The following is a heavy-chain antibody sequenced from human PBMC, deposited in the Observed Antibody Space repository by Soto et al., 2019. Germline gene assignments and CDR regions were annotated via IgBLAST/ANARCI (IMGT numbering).Heavy chain of an antibody. V-gene: IGHV1-46*01. CDR1: GYTFTIYY. D-gene: IGHD6-25*01. CDR3: ARGGRHSDYYYYYGMDV. CDR2: INTSGGSS. Sequence: AASVKVSCKAFGYTFTIYYIHWVRQAPGQGLEWMGVINTSGGSSTYAQKFQDRVTMTRDTSTSTVYMELSSLRSEDTAVYYCARGGRHSDYYYYYGMDVWGQGTTVTVSS. J-gene: IGHJ6*02.